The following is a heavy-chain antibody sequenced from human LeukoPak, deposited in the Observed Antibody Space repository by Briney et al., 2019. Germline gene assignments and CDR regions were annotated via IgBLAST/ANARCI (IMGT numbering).Heavy chain of an antibody. CDR1: GGSISSYY. CDR3: ARGNKRYGDPTYYFDY. CDR2: IYTSGST. Sequence: KPSETLSLTCTVSGGSISSYYWSWIRQPAGKGLEWIGRIYTSGSTNYNPSLKSRVTMSVDTSKNQFSLKLSSVTAADTAVYYCARGNKRYGDPTYYFDYWGQGTLVTVSS. J-gene: IGHJ4*02. D-gene: IGHD4-17*01. V-gene: IGHV4-4*07.